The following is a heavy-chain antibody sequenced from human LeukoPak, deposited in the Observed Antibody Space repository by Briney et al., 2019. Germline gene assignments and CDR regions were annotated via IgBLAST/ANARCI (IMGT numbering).Heavy chain of an antibody. CDR3: TRHWDHTEYPSLDY. D-gene: IGHD2-2*01. V-gene: IGHV3-73*01. CDR1: GLTFSGWA. J-gene: IGHJ4*02. CDR2: IRSKTNSYAT. Sequence: GGSLKLSCAASGLTFSGWAMHWVRQASGNGLEWLGRIRSKTNSYATVYAASVKVRFTIPRDDSKNMAYLQMNSLKPEDTAVYYCTRHWDHTEYPSLDYWGQGTLVTVSP.